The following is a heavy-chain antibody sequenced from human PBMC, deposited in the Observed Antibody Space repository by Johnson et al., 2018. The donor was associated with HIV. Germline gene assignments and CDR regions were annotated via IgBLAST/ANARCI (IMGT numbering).Heavy chain of an antibody. CDR2: SRNKANTYTT. CDR3: ARGALGDWVDAFDI. Sequence: VQLVESGGGLVQSGGSLRLSCAASGFTFSDHYMDWVRQAPGKGLEWVGRSRNKANTYTTEYAASVKGRFTISRDDSKNSLYLQMNSLKTEDTALYYCARGALGDWVDAFDIWGQGTMVTVSS. J-gene: IGHJ3*02. V-gene: IGHV3-72*01. CDR1: GFTFSDHY. D-gene: IGHD3-16*01.